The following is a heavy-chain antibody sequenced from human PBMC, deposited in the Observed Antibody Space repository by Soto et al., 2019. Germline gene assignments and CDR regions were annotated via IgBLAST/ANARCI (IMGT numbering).Heavy chain of an antibody. CDR1: GFTVSSNY. J-gene: IGHJ4*02. Sequence: EVQLVESGGGLVQPGGSLRLSCAASGFTVSSNYMSWVRQAPGKGLEWVSVIYSGGSTYYADSVKGRFTISRDNSKNTLYLQMNSLRAGDTAVYYCARDSDAYGDYGDNWGQGTLVTVSS. V-gene: IGHV3-66*01. CDR2: IYSGGST. CDR3: ARDSDAYGDYGDN. D-gene: IGHD4-17*01.